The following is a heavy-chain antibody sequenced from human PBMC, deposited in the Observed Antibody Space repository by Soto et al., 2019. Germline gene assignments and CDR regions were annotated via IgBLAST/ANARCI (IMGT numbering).Heavy chain of an antibody. J-gene: IGHJ4*02. CDR3: ASASSNSCQDY. D-gene: IGHD6-13*01. Sequence: QVQLVQSGAEVKKPGASVKVSCKASGYTFTSYGISWVRQAPGQGREGMGWISAYNGNTNYAQKIQGRVTMTTNTPTTTSYIELSSLRSDDTAGYYCASASSNSCQDYWGKGTLVTVSS. CDR1: GYTFTSYG. CDR2: ISAYNGNT. V-gene: IGHV1-18*01.